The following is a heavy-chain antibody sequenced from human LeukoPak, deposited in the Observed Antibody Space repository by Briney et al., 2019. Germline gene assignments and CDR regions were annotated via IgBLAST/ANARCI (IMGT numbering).Heavy chain of an antibody. D-gene: IGHD6-13*01. Sequence: GESLKISCKGSGYSFTSYWIGWVRQMLGKGLEWMGVIYPGDSDTRYSPSFQGQVTVSADKSISTAYLQWSSLKASDTAMYYCARRRQVAAGNWFDPWGQGTLVTVSS. CDR2: IYPGDSDT. CDR1: GYSFTSYW. V-gene: IGHV5-51*01. J-gene: IGHJ5*02. CDR3: ARRRQVAAGNWFDP.